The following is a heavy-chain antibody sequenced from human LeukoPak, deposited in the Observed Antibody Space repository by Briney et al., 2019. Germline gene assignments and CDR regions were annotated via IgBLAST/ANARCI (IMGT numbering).Heavy chain of an antibody. CDR1: GFTFSSYA. J-gene: IGHJ4*02. V-gene: IGHV3-23*01. CDR2: ISGSGGST. D-gene: IGHD3-3*01. Sequence: PGRSLRLSCAASGFTFSSYAMSWVRQAPGKGLEWVSAISGSGGSTYYADSVKGRFTISRDNSKNTLYLQMNSLRAEDTAVYYCAKETYYDFWSGYQKFDYWGQGTLVTVSS. CDR3: AKETYYDFWSGYQKFDY.